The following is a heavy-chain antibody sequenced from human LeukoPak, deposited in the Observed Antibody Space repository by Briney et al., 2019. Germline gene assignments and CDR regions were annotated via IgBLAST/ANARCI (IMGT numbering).Heavy chain of an antibody. CDR2: ISWNSGSI. CDR1: GFTFDDYA. J-gene: IGHJ4*02. V-gene: IGHV3-9*03. Sequence: TGGSLRLSCAASGFTFDDYAMHWVRQAPGKGLEWVSGISWNSGSIGYADSVKGRFTISRDNAKNSLYLQMNSLRAKDMALYYCAKAGPRLSWYFDYWGQGTLVTVSS. D-gene: IGHD6-13*01. CDR3: AKAGPRLSWYFDY.